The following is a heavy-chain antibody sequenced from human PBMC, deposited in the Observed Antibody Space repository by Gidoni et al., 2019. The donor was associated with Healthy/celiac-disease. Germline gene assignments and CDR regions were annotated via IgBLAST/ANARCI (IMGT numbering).Heavy chain of an antibody. CDR2: IYPGDSDT. CDR1: GYSFTSYW. J-gene: IGHJ6*02. V-gene: IGHV5-51*01. Sequence: EVQLVQSGAAVKKPGESLKISCKGSGYSFTSYWIGWVRQMPGKALEWMGIIYPGDSDTRYSPSFQAQVTISAEKSISTAYLQWSSLKASDTAMYYCARLNTALGYSYGYAQGKQLSYYYYGMDVWSQGTTVTVSS. CDR3: ARLNTALGYSYGYAQGKQLSYYYYGMDV. D-gene: IGHD5-18*01.